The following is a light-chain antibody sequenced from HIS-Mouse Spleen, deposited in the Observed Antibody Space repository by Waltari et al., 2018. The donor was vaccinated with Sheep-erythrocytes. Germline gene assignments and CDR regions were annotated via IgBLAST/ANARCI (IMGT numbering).Light chain of an antibody. CDR2: DAS. CDR3: QQYDNLPLT. J-gene: IGKJ4*01. Sequence: DIQMTQSPSSLSASVGDRVTITCQASQDLSNYLNWYQQKPGKAPKLLIYDASNLETGVPSRCSGSGYGTDFTFTISSLQPEDIATYYCQQYDNLPLTFGGGTKVEIK. CDR1: QDLSNY. V-gene: IGKV1-33*01.